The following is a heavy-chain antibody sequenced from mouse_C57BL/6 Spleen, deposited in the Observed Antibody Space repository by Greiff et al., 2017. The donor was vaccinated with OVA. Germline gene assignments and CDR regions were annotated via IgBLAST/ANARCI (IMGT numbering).Heavy chain of an antibody. D-gene: IGHD2-2*01. CDR2: IDPETGGT. Sequence: QVQLKQSGAELVRPGASVTLSCKASGYTFTDYEMHWVKQTPVHGLEWIGAIDPETGGTAYNQKFKGKAILTADKSSSTAYMELRSLTSEDTAVYYCTRSRYGYDVYYAMDYRGQGTSVTVSS. V-gene: IGHV1-15*01. J-gene: IGHJ4*01. CDR1: GYTFTDYE. CDR3: TRSRYGYDVYYAMDY.